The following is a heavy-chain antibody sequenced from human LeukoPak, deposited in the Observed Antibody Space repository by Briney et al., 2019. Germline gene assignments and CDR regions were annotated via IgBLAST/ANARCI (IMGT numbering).Heavy chain of an antibody. Sequence: ASVKVSCKASGYTFTSYGISWVRQAPGQGLEGMGWISAYNGNTNYAQKLQGRVTMTTDTSTSTAYMELRSLRSDDTAVYYCAREQDDPPLGAFDIWGQGTMVTVSS. V-gene: IGHV1-18*01. J-gene: IGHJ3*02. D-gene: IGHD3-3*01. CDR2: ISAYNGNT. CDR3: AREQDDPPLGAFDI. CDR1: GYTFTSYG.